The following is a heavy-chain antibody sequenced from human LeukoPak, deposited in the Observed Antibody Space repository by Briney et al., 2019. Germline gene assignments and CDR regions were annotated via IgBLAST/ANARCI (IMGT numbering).Heavy chain of an antibody. V-gene: IGHV3-7*01. D-gene: IGHD1-26*01. CDR3: ARSIVGASANWFDP. CDR1: GFTFSSYW. CDR2: IKQDGSEK. J-gene: IGHJ5*02. Sequence: GGSLRLSCAASGFTFSSYWMSWVRQAPGKGLEWVANIKQDGSEKYYVDSVKGRFTISRDNAKNSLYLQMNSLRAEDTAVYYCARSIVGASANWFDPWGQGTLVTVSS.